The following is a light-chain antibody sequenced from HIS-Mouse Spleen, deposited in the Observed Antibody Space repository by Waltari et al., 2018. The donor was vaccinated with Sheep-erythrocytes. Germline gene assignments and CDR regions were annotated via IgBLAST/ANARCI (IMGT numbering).Light chain of an antibody. CDR3: CSYAGSYNHV. CDR1: SLDVVGYNY. Sequence: QSALTQPRSVSGSPGQSVTISCTGTSLDVVGYNYVSGYQHHPGQAPKLMIYDVSKRPSGVPDRFSGSKSGNTASLTISGLQAEDEADYYCCSYAGSYNHVFATGTKVTVL. J-gene: IGLJ1*01. CDR2: DVS. V-gene: IGLV2-11*01.